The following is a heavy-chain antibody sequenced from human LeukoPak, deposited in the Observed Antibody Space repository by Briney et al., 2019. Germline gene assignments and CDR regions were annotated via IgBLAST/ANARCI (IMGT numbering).Heavy chain of an antibody. CDR1: GYSFTGYY. CDR2: INPNTGGT. Sequence: GASVKVSCKASGYSFTGYYMHWVRQAPGQGLEWMGWINPNTGGTNYAQKFQGRVTMTRDTSISTAYMELRSLRSDDTAVYYCARAAAAGYYYYYYMDVWGKGTTVTISS. CDR3: ARAAAAGYYYYYYMDV. D-gene: IGHD6-13*01. J-gene: IGHJ6*03. V-gene: IGHV1-2*02.